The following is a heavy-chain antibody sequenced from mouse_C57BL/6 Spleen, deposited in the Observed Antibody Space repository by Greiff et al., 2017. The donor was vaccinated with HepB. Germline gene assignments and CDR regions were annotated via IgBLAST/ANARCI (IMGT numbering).Heavy chain of an antibody. CDR2: ISSGGDYI. D-gene: IGHD1-1*01. J-gene: IGHJ1*03. Sequence: EVNLVESGEGLVKPGGSLKLSCAASGFTFSSYAMSWVRQTPEKRLEWVAYISSGGDYIYYADTVKGRFTISRDNARNTLYLQMSSLKSEDTAMYYCTRDPPSSWNWYFDVWGTGTTVTVSS. V-gene: IGHV5-9-1*02. CDR1: GFTFSSYA. CDR3: TRDPPSSWNWYFDV.